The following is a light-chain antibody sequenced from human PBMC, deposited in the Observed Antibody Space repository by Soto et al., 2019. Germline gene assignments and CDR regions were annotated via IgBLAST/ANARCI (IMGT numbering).Light chain of an antibody. CDR1: QGISTL. J-gene: IGKJ3*01. V-gene: IGKV1-8*01. CDR3: QQYYSYPLT. Sequence: IGMTQSPSSFSASTGDRATITCRASQGISTLLAWYQQKPGQAPKLLIYGASTFPTGIPSRFSGSGSGTDFTLTIRSLQSEDLATYYCQQYYSYPLTFGPGTKVDIK. CDR2: GAS.